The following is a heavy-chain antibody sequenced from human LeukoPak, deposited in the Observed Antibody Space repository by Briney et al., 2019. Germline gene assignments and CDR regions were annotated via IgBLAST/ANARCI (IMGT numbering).Heavy chain of an antibody. D-gene: IGHD3-9*01. Sequence: ASVKVSCKASGYTFTSYGTSWVRQAPGQGLEWMGWISAYNGNTNYAQKLQGRVTMTTDTSTSTAYMEMRKQTPYDTAVYICVREIQAGLRDFARRKLNWFDPWGEGTLVSASS. CDR1: GYTFTSYG. CDR2: ISAYNGNT. J-gene: IGHJ5*02. V-gene: IGHV1-18*01. CDR3: VREIQAGLRDFARRKLNWFDP.